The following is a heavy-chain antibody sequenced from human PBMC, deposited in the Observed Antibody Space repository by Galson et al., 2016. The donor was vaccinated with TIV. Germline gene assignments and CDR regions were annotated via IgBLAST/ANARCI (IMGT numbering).Heavy chain of an antibody. CDR3: ARGPNYYESMYAN. D-gene: IGHD3-22*01. Sequence: SVKVSCKASGATFSRYAVTWVRQAPGQGLEWMGRIIGMFGTTNYAQKFQGRVTVTADESTSTAYMELNSLRAEDTAVYYCARGPNYYESMYANWGQGTLVTVSS. CDR1: GATFSRYA. V-gene: IGHV1-69*13. CDR2: IIGMFGTT. J-gene: IGHJ4*02.